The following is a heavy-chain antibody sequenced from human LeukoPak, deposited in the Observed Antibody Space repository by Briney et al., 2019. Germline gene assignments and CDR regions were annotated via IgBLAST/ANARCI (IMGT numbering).Heavy chain of an antibody. Sequence: SETLSLTCTVSGGSISSYYWGWIRQPPGKGLEWLGSIYYSGSTYYNPSLKSRVTISVDTSKNQFSLKLSSVTAADTAVYYCARQSYNWNGWFDPWGQGTLVTVSS. D-gene: IGHD1-20*01. J-gene: IGHJ5*02. V-gene: IGHV4-39*01. CDR1: GGSISSYY. CDR3: ARQSYNWNGWFDP. CDR2: IYYSGST.